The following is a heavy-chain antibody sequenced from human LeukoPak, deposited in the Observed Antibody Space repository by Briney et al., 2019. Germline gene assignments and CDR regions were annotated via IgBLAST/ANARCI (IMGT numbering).Heavy chain of an antibody. CDR2: IYYSGST. CDR3: ARGDYGDSFDY. J-gene: IGHJ4*02. V-gene: IGHV4-59*01. Sequence: PSETLSLTCAVYGGSFSGYYWSWIRQPPGKGLEWIGYIYYSGSTNYNPSLKSRVTISVDTSKNQFSLKLSSVTAADTAVYYCARGDYGDSFDYWGQGTLVTVSS. D-gene: IGHD4-17*01. CDR1: GGSFSGYY.